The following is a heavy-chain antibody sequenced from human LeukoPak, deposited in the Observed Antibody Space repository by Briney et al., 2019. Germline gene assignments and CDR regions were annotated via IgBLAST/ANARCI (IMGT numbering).Heavy chain of an antibody. J-gene: IGHJ4*02. CDR3: ARDRGYCSSTSCEYFDY. CDR2: ISAYNGNT. V-gene: IGHV1-18*01. D-gene: IGHD2-2*01. Sequence: ASVKVSCKASGYTFTSYGISWVRQAPGQGAEWVGWISAYNGNTNYAQKLQGRVTMTTDTSTSTAYMELRSLRSDDTAVYYCARDRGYCSSTSCEYFDYWGQGTLVTVSS. CDR1: GYTFTSYG.